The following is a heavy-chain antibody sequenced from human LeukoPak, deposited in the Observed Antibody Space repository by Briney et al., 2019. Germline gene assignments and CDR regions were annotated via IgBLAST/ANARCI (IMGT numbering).Heavy chain of an antibody. D-gene: IGHD3-10*01. Sequence: GVSLQISCQGSGYSFTSYWIGWVRPMPGKGLGWMGIIYPGDSDTRYSPSFQGQVTISADKSISTAYLQWSSLKASDTAMYYCARLWFGELNNYYYYMDVWGKGTTVTISS. CDR3: ARLWFGELNNYYYYMDV. CDR2: IYPGDSDT. CDR1: GYSFTSYW. V-gene: IGHV5-51*01. J-gene: IGHJ6*03.